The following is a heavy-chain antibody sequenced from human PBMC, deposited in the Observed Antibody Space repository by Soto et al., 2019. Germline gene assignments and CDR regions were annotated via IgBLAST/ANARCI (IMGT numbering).Heavy chain of an antibody. D-gene: IGHD3-9*01. Sequence: TSETLSLTCTVSGGSISSYYWSWIRQPPGKGLEWIGYIYYSGSTNYNPSLKSRVTISVDTSKNQFSLKLSSVTAADTAVYYCARGQEPYPLKYDFDYWGQGTLVTVSS. J-gene: IGHJ4*02. V-gene: IGHV4-59*01. CDR3: ARGQEPYPLKYDFDY. CDR2: IYYSGST. CDR1: GGSISSYY.